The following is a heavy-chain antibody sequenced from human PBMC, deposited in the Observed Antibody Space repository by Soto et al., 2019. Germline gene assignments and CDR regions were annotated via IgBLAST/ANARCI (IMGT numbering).Heavy chain of an antibody. CDR2: IYSGGST. CDR1: GFTVSSNY. CDR3: AGLELESGRIDY. D-gene: IGHD1-7*01. V-gene: IGHV3-53*01. Sequence: GGSLRLSCAASGFTVSSNYMSRVRQSPGKGLEWVSVIYSGGSTYYADSVKGRFTISRDNSKNTLYLQMNSLRAEDTAVYYCAGLELESGRIDYWGQGTLVTVSS. J-gene: IGHJ4*02.